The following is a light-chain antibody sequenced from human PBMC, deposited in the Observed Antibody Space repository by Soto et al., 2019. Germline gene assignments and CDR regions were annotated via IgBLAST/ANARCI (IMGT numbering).Light chain of an antibody. Sequence: QSVLTQPPSASGTPGQTVTISCSGSSSNIGSYSVNWYQHLPGMAPKLLIFSNNQRPSGVPDRFSGSKSGTSASLAISGLQSEDEADYYCAAWDDSLNGFRVFGGGTKVTVL. CDR1: SSNIGSYS. J-gene: IGLJ3*02. CDR2: SNN. V-gene: IGLV1-44*01. CDR3: AAWDDSLNGFRV.